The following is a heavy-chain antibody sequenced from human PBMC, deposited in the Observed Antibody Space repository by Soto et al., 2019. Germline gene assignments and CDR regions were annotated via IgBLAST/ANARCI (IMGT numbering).Heavy chain of an antibody. J-gene: IGHJ4*02. D-gene: IGHD6-13*01. CDR2: IYPGDHET. CDR3: ARSPRSSPYLDY. V-gene: IGHV5-51*01. Sequence: GESLKISCQSSGYTFSNFWIGWVRQLPGKGLEWMGIIYPGDHETRYSPSFHGKVTISADRSINTAYLQWNSLEASDTAFYFCARSPRSSPYLDYWGQGALVTVPQ. CDR1: GYTFSNFW.